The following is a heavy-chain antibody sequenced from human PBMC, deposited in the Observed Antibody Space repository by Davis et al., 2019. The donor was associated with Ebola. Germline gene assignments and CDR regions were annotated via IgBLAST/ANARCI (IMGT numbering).Heavy chain of an antibody. D-gene: IGHD6-19*01. J-gene: IGHJ3*02. CDR2: INPNSGGT. V-gene: IGHV1-2*06. Sequence: AASVKVSCKASGYTFTSYYMHWVRQAPGQGLEWMGRINPNSGGTKSAQKFQGRVSMTRDTSISTAYMELSSLRSDDTAMYYCARDRGGIAVAADDAFDIWGQGTMVTVSS. CDR1: GYTFTSYY. CDR3: ARDRGGIAVAADDAFDI.